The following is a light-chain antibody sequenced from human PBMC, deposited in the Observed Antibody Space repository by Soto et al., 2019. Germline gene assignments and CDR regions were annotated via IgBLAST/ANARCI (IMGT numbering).Light chain of an antibody. CDR2: DDN. J-gene: IGLJ1*01. CDR3: GSWDSSLSAYV. V-gene: IGLV1-51*01. CDR1: ISNIGGNS. Sequence: QCLLTQPHCVSAAPGQKFTISCSGSISNIGGNSVSWYQQLPGTAPKLLIYDDNKRPSGIPDRFSGSKYGTSATLGITGFQTGDEADYYCGSWDSSLSAYVFGTGTKVTVL.